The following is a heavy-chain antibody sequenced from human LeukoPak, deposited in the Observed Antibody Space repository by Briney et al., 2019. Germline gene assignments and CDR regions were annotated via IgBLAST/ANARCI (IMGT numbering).Heavy chain of an antibody. J-gene: IGHJ5*02. CDR2: IYYSGST. CDR1: GGSISSYY. D-gene: IGHD2-15*01. V-gene: IGHV4-59*01. Sequence: SETLSLTCTVTGGSISSYYWSWIRQPPGKGLEWIGYIYYSGSTNYNPSLKSRVTISVDTSKNPFSLKLSSVTAADPAVYYCARAREGSGGSHNWFDPWGQGTLVTVSS. CDR3: ARAREGSGGSHNWFDP.